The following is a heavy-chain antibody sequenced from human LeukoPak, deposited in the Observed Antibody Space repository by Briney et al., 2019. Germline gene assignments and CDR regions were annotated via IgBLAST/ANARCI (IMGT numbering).Heavy chain of an antibody. J-gene: IGHJ4*02. CDR2: INYSGDT. D-gene: IGHD1-20*01. CDR3: VRLQAVTGNFDY. CDR1: GGSISSYY. V-gene: IGHV4-39*07. Sequence: PSETLSLTCTVSGGSISSYYWGWIRQPPGKGLEWIETINYSGDTYYNPSLKSRVTISVDSSKNQFSLKLSSVTAADTAVYYCVRLQAVTGNFDYWGQGALVTVSS.